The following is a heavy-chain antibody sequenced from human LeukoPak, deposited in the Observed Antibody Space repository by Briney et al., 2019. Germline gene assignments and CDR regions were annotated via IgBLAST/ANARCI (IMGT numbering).Heavy chain of an antibody. D-gene: IGHD2-2*03. CDR1: GFTFSSYG. CDR3: ARGGYCSSTSCSNYDGMDV. J-gene: IGHJ6*02. V-gene: IGHV3-33*01. CDR2: IWYDGSNK. Sequence: GALRLSCAASGFTFSSYGMHWVRQAPGKGLEWVAVIWYDGSNKYYADSVKGRFTISRDNSKNTLYLQMNSLRAEDTAVYYCARGGYCSSTSCSNYDGMDVWGQGTTVTVSS.